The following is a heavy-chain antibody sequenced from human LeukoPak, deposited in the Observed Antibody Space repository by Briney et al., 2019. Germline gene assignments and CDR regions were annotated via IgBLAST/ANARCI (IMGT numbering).Heavy chain of an antibody. CDR3: ARAGEYNFDN. V-gene: IGHV4-34*01. CDR1: GGSFSGYY. D-gene: IGHD1-26*01. J-gene: IGHJ4*02. Sequence: SETLSLTCAVYGGSFSGYYWSWIRQPPGKGLEWIGEINHSGSTNYNPSLKSRVTISVDTSKNQFSLKLSSVTAADTAVYYCARAGEYNFDNWGQGTLVTVSS. CDR2: INHSGST.